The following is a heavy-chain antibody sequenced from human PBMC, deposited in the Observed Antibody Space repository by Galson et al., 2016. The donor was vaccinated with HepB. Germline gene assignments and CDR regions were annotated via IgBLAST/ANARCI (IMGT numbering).Heavy chain of an antibody. D-gene: IGHD1-26*01. CDR3: ARDQGYSGIRNFPDY. Sequence: SLRLSCAASGFTFSTYWLSWVRQAPGKGLEWVASINQDGSVTHYVDSVKGRFTISRDNAKNSLYLQMNSLRVEDTAVYYCARDQGYSGIRNFPDYWGQGNLVTVSS. CDR1: GFTFSTYW. CDR2: INQDGSVT. V-gene: IGHV3-7*01. J-gene: IGHJ4*02.